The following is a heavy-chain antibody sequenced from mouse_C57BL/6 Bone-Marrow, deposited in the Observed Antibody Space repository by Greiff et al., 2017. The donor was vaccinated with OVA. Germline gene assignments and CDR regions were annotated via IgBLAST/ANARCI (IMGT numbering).Heavy chain of an antibody. CDR1: GFTFSDYG. Sequence: EVQLQESGGGLVQPGGSLKLSCAASGFTFSDYGMAWGCEARGKGSEWGGVGGRVVLSIYVSDSVTGRFTISRENAKNTLYLEMSSLRSEDTAMYYCARRVDGNYDYFDYWGQGTTLTVSS. V-gene: IGHV5-15*04. CDR3: ARRVDGNYDYFDY. CDR2: GGRVVLSI. J-gene: IGHJ2*01. D-gene: IGHD2-1*01.